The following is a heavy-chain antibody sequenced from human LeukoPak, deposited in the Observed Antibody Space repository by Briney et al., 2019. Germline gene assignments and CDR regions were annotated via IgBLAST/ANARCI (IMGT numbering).Heavy chain of an antibody. J-gene: IGHJ4*02. D-gene: IGHD3-10*01. Sequence: GGSLRLSCAASGFTFSSHWMSWVRQGLGKGLEWVANIKQDGSEKYYVDSEKGRFTISRDNAKNSLYLQMNSLRAEDTAVYYYARSYREFASGIGDFWGQGTLVTVSS. CDR1: GFTFSSHW. CDR3: ARSYREFASGIGDF. CDR2: IKQDGSEK. V-gene: IGHV3-7*05.